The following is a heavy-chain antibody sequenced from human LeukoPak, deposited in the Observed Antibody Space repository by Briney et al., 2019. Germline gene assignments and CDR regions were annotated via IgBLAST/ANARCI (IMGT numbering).Heavy chain of an antibody. V-gene: IGHV5-51*01. D-gene: IGHD3-10*01. CDR1: GSIFTSYW. Sequence: GESLQISCKGSGSIFTSYWIGWVRQMPGKGLEWMGIIYPGDSDTRYSPSFQGQVTISADKSISTAYLQWSSLKASDTAMYYCASSIWFGELYVFDYWGQGTLVTVSS. CDR2: IYPGDSDT. J-gene: IGHJ4*02. CDR3: ASSIWFGELYVFDY.